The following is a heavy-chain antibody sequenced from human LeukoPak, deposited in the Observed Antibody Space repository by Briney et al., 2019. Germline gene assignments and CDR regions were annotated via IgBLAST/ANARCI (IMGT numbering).Heavy chain of an antibody. D-gene: IGHD4-17*01. CDR1: GFTFSSYG. CDR3: AKESVTTDAFDI. V-gene: IGHV3-30*18. Sequence: GGSLRLSCAASGFTFSSYGMHWVRQAPGKGLEWVAVISYDGSNKYYADSVKGRFTISRDNSKNTLYLQMNSLRAEDTAVYYCAKESVTTDAFDIWGQGTMVTVSS. CDR2: ISYDGSNK. J-gene: IGHJ3*02.